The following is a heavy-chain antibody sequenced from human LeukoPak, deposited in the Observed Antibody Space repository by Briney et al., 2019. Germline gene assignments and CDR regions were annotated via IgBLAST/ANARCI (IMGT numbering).Heavy chain of an antibody. CDR2: ISSSSSYI. Sequence: PGGSLRLSCAASGFTFSSYSMNWVRQAPGKGLEWVSSISSSSSYIYYADSVKGRFTISRDNAKNSLYLQMDSLRAEDTAVYYCARDTQDYAYCYYGMDVWGQGTTVTVSS. CDR3: ARDTQDYAYCYYGMDV. V-gene: IGHV3-21*01. J-gene: IGHJ6*02. CDR1: GFTFSSYS. D-gene: IGHD4-17*01.